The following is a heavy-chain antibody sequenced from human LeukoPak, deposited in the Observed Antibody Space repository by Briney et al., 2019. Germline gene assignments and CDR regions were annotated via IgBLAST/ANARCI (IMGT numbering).Heavy chain of an antibody. CDR1: GGSFRGYY. D-gene: IGHD5-18*01. CDR3: ARGPRVVAWATAMVNPFDY. J-gene: IGHJ4*02. CDR2: INHSGST. V-gene: IGHV4-34*01. Sequence: KPSETLSPTCAVYGGSFRGYYWSWIRQPPGKGLELVGGINHSGSTNYNPSLKSRVTISVDTSKNQFSLKLSSVTAADTAVYYCARGPRVVAWATAMVNPFDYWGQGTLVTVSS.